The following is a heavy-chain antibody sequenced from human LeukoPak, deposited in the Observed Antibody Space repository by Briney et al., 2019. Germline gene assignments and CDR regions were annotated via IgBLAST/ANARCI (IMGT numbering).Heavy chain of an antibody. CDR3: AKTYSRESGYDFFFHC. CDR2: ISYDGKNI. CDR1: GFSFSSYG. D-gene: IGHD5-12*01. J-gene: IGHJ4*02. Sequence: PGGSLRLSCAASGFSFSSYGFHWVRQAPGKGLEWVSAISYDGKNIHYADSVKGRFTISRDNSRNMVYLQMNSLRVEDTAVYYCAKTYSRESGYDFFFHCWGQGTPVTVSS. V-gene: IGHV3-33*06.